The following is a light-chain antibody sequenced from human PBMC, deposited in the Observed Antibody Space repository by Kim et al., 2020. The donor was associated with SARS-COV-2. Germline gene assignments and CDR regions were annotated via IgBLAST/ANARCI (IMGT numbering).Light chain of an antibody. CDR3: QQRSNWLT. CDR2: EAS. J-gene: IGKJ4*01. CDR1: QSVSSY. Sequence: LSPGERATLSCRASQSVSSYLAWYQQKPGQAPRLLIYEASNRATGIPARFSGSGSGTDFTLTISSLEPEDFAVYYCQQRSNWLTFGGGTKVDIK. V-gene: IGKV3-11*01.